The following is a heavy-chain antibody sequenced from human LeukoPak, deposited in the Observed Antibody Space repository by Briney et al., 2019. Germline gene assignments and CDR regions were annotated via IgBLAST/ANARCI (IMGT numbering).Heavy chain of an antibody. CDR3: ASGYRFGN. D-gene: IGHD5-18*01. CDR1: EYXFTGYY. CDR2: INPNSRAT. Sequence: GASVKVSCKASEYXFTGYYIHWVRQAPGQGLEWMGWINPNSRATDYAQNFQGRVTLTRDTSISTAYMELSRLRSDDTAVYYCASGYRFGNWGQGTLVTVSS. V-gene: IGHV1-2*02. J-gene: IGHJ4*02.